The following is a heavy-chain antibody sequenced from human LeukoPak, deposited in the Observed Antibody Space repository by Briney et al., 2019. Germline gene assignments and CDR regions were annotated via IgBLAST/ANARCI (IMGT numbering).Heavy chain of an antibody. CDR1: GFTFNIYD. J-gene: IGHJ4*02. V-gene: IGHV3-30*18. D-gene: IGHD3-22*01. CDR2: ISHDGSYK. Sequence: GGSLRLSCAASGFTFNIYDMHWVRHAPGKGLEWVALISHDGSYKYYADSVKGRVTISRDNSKNTLSLQMSSLRADDTAIYYCAKEGYYYDSSGYYYFDYWGQGTLVTVSS. CDR3: AKEGYYYDSSGYYYFDY.